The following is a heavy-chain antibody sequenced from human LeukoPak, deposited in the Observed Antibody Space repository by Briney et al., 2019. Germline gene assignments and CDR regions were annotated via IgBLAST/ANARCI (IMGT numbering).Heavy chain of an antibody. CDR3: AREGYYGSGSPPSLYFDY. J-gene: IGHJ4*02. Sequence: GGSLRLSCSAPGFTFSSYGMNWVRQAPGKGLEWVAVTSSDLNVKLYADSVKGRFTISRDNSRSTLYLQMNSLRPEDTAIYYCAREGYYGSGSPPSLYFDYWGQGTLVTVSS. D-gene: IGHD3-10*01. CDR2: TSSDLNVK. CDR1: GFTFSSYG. V-gene: IGHV3-30*03.